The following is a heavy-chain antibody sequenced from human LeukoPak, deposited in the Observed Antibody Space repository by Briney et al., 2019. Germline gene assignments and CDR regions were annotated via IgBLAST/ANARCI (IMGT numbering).Heavy chain of an antibody. V-gene: IGHV4-4*02. Sequence: SETLSLTCTVSGDSINSLDLWSWARQPPGKGLEWIGEMYLSGTTHSNPSVKSRVTISIDKSKNQFFLNLSSVTAADAAVYYCAGLVGRYSSGLYYYYFDYWGQGTLVTVSS. J-gene: IGHJ4*02. D-gene: IGHD3-22*01. CDR3: AGLVGRYSSGLYYYYFDY. CDR1: GDSINSLDL. CDR2: MYLSGTT.